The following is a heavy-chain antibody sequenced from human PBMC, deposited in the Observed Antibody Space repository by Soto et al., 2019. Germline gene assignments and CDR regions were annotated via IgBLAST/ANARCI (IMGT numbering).Heavy chain of an antibody. J-gene: IGHJ6*02. D-gene: IGHD2-2*01. CDR1: GGPFSSHA. V-gene: IGHV1-69*13. CDR3: ARDLNVVVPAAEYPPAYYYYGMDV. CDR2: IIPIFGTA. Sequence: GDSVKVSSKASGGPFSSHAISWVRQAPGQGLEWTGGIIPIFGTANYAQKFHGRATITAYESTCTAYMELSSLRSEDTAVYYCARDLNVVVPAAEYPPAYYYYGMDVWGQGTTLTVSS.